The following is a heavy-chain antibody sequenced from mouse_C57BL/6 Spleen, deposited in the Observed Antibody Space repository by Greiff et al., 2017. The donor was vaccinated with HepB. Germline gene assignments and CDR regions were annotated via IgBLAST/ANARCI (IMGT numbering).Heavy chain of an antibody. D-gene: IGHD1-1*01. CDR1: GYTFTEYT. Sequence: QVQLQQSGAELVKPGASVKLSCKASGYTFTEYTIHWVKQRSGQGLEWIGWFYPGSGSIKYNEKFKDKATLTADKSSRTVYMELSRLTSEDSAVYFCARHEEEEGAYYYGSSYLWYFDVWGTGTTVTVSS. CDR2: FYPGSGSI. V-gene: IGHV1-62-2*01. J-gene: IGHJ1*03. CDR3: ARHEEEEGAYYYGSSYLWYFDV.